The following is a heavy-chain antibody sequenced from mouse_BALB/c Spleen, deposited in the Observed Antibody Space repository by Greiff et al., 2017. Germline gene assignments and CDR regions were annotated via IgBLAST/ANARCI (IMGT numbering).Heavy chain of an antibody. Sequence: EVKLVESGGDLVKPGGSLKLSCAASGFTFSSYAMSWVRQSPEKRLEWVAEISSGGSYTYYPDTVTGRFTISRDNAKNTLYLEMSSLRSEDTAMYYCARDSDTTATTYWGQGTLVTVSA. CDR2: ISSGGSYT. CDR1: GFTFSSYA. D-gene: IGHD1-2*01. V-gene: IGHV5-9-4*01. CDR3: ARDSDTTATTY. J-gene: IGHJ3*01.